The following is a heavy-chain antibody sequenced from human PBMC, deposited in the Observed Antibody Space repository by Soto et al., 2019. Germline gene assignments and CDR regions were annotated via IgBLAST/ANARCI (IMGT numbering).Heavy chain of an antibody. J-gene: IGHJ5*02. Sequence: QAQWVQSGDEVKKPGASVRVSCKASGYTLKNYGITWVRQAPGQGLEWMGWNSAYTGNTEYARKFQGRVVMNTDTSTSTAYMELMSLRSDDTAFYYGVRDRFHYCGSTNRTNWFDPWGQGTLVTVSS. CDR2: NSAYTGNT. CDR1: GYTLKNYG. D-gene: IGHD3-10*01. CDR3: VRDRFHYCGSTNRTNWFDP. V-gene: IGHV1-18*01.